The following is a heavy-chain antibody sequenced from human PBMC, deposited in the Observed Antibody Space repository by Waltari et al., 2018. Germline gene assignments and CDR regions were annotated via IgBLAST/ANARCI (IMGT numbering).Heavy chain of an antibody. CDR3: ARDQRAVPTASIYAFEI. CDR1: GFTFTNFY. V-gene: IGHV1-46*01. CDR2: INPSGGHT. J-gene: IGHJ3*02. D-gene: IGHD6-19*01. Sequence: QVQLVQSGAEVKRPGASVTVSCKASGFTFTNFYMHWGRQAPGQGLEWMGIINPSGGHTNYAQQFQGRITVTRDTSTSTTYMELRTRESDDTAVYYCARDQRAVPTASIYAFEIWGQGTVVTVSS.